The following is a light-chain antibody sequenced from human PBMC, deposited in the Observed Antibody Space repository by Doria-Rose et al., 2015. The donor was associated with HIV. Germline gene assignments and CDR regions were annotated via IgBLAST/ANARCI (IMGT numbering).Light chain of an antibody. Sequence: VGDRVTITCRASQSINTYLNWYQQKPGKAPKLLIYAASTLHSGVPSRFSGSGSGTEFTLTISSLQPEDFATYYCQQLNSYPLTFGGGTKVEIK. CDR1: QSINTY. J-gene: IGKJ4*01. V-gene: IGKV1-9*01. CDR3: QQLNSYPLT. CDR2: AAS.